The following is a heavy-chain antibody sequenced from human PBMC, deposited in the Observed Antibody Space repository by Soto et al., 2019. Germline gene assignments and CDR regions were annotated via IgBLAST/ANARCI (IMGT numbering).Heavy chain of an antibody. D-gene: IGHD6-6*01. CDR1: GYTFTGYY. J-gene: IGHJ5*02. CDR3: ARDPTRISARPGNWFDP. V-gene: IGHV1-2*02. CDR2: INPNRGGT. Sequence: QVQLVQSGAEVKKPGASVKVSCKASGYTFTGYYMHWVRQAPGQGLEWMGWINPNRGGTNYAQKFQGRVTMTRDTSISTAYMERSRLRSDDTAVYYCARDPTRISARPGNWFDPWGQGTLVTVSS.